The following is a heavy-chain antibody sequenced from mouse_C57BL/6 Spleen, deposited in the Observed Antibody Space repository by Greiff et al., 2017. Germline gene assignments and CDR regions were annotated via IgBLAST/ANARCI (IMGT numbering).Heavy chain of an antibody. Sequence: VQLQQPGAELVKPGASVKMSCKASGYTFTSYWITWVKQRPGQGLEWIGDIYPGSGSTNYNEKFKSKATLTVDTSSSTAYMQLSSLTSEDSAVYYCARSGYDYGWFAYWGQGTLVTVSA. CDR3: ARSGYDYGWFAY. J-gene: IGHJ3*01. V-gene: IGHV1-55*01. CDR2: IYPGSGST. D-gene: IGHD2-4*01. CDR1: GYTFTSYW.